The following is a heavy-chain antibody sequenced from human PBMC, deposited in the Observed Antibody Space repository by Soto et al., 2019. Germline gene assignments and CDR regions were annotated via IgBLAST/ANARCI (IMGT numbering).Heavy chain of an antibody. Sequence: ASVKVSCKASGYTFTSYGISWVRQAPGQGLEWMGWISAYNGNTNYAQKLQGRVTMTTDTSTSTAYMELRSLRSDDTAVYYCARDFQGGRLEPPPRAFDIWGQGTMVTVSS. CDR3: ARDFQGGRLEPPPRAFDI. CDR2: ISAYNGNT. D-gene: IGHD1-1*01. CDR1: GYTFTSYG. V-gene: IGHV1-18*01. J-gene: IGHJ3*02.